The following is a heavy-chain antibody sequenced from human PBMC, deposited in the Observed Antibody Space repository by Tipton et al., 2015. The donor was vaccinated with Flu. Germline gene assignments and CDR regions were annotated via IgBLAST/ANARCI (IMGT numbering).Heavy chain of an antibody. J-gene: IGHJ4*02. CDR2: ISASGIT. CDR3: GRGVGYCTRTSCYVSGTLEY. Sequence: TLSLTCSVSGASIKRGNYYWTWIRQPAGKELEYMWRISASGITYYSPSLQSRVMISLDASKNQLSLQLTSVTAADRAVYYCGRGVGYCTRTSCYVSGTLEYWGQGTLVNVSS. D-gene: IGHD2-2*01. V-gene: IGHV4-61*02. CDR1: GASIKRGNYY.